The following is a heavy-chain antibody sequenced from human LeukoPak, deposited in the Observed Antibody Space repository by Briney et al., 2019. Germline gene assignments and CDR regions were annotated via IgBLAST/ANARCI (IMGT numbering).Heavy chain of an antibody. J-gene: IGHJ3*02. D-gene: IGHD6-13*01. CDR3: ARGRGSWTDAFDI. V-gene: IGHV4-34*01. CDR1: GGSFSGYY. Sequence: SETLSLTCAVYGGSFSGYYWSWIRQPPGKGLEWIGEINHSGSTNYNPSLKSRVTVSVDTSKNQFSLKLSSVTAADTAVYYCARGRGSWTDAFDIWGQGTMVTVSS. CDR2: INHSGST.